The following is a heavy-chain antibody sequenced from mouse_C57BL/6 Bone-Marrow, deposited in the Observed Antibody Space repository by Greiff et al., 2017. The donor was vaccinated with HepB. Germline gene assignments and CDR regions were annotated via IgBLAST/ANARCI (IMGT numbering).Heavy chain of an antibody. V-gene: IGHV8-12*01. CDR2: IYWDDDK. CDR3: ARSPYYYGSSYWFAY. CDR1: GFSLSTSGMG. D-gene: IGHD1-1*01. Sequence: VKLMESGPGILQSSQTLSLTCSFSGFSLSTSGMGVSWIRQPSGKGLEWLAHIYWDDDKRYNPSLKSRLTISKDTSRNQVFLKITSVDTADTATYYCARSPYYYGSSYWFAYWGQGTLVTVSA. J-gene: IGHJ3*01.